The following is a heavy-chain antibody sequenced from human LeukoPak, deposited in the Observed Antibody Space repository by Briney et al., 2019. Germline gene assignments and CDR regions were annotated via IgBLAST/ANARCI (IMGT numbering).Heavy chain of an antibody. Sequence: PSETLSLTCTVSGGSISSYYWSWIRQPPGKGLEWIGYIYYSGSTNYNPSLKSRVTISVDTSKNQFSLKLSSVTAADTAVYYCARFVGGFSWYFDYWGQGTLVTVSS. J-gene: IGHJ4*02. CDR2: IYYSGST. V-gene: IGHV4-59*08. D-gene: IGHD3-10*01. CDR3: ARFVGGFSWYFDY. CDR1: GGSISSYY.